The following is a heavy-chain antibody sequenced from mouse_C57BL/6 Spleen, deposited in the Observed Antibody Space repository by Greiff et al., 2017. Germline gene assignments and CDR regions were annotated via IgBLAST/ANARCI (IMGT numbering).Heavy chain of an antibody. CDR1: GFSLTSYG. CDR2: IWSGGST. J-gene: IGHJ2*01. V-gene: IGHV2-2*01. Sequence: QVQLQQSGPGLVQPSQCLSITCTVSGFSLTSYGVHWVRQSPGKGLEWLGVIWSGGSTDNNTAFISRQSISKDNSKSQVFFKMNSLQADDTAIYYCARKGNWDVGFDYWGQGTTLTVSS. D-gene: IGHD4-1*01. CDR3: ARKGNWDVGFDY.